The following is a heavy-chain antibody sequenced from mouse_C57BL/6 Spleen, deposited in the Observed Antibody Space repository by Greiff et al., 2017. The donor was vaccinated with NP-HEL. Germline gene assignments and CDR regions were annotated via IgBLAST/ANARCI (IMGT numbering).Heavy chain of an antibody. Sequence: EVKLMESGGGLVKPGGSLKLSCAASGITFSSYTMSWVRQTPEKRLEWVATISGGGGNTYYPDSVKGRFTISRDNAKNTLYLQMSSLRSEDTALYYCARRLQGAFDYWGQGTTLTVSS. CDR2: ISGGGGNT. V-gene: IGHV5-9*01. CDR1: GITFSSYT. D-gene: IGHD1-2*01. J-gene: IGHJ2*01. CDR3: ARRLQGAFDY.